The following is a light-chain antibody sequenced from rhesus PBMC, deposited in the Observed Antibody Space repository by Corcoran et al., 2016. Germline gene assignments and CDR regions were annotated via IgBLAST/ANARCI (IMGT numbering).Light chain of an antibody. CDR3: LQGYSTPYS. CDR2: AAS. Sequence: DIQMTQSPSSLSASVGDRVTITCRASQGISDYLSWYQQKPGKAPKRLIYAASSLESGVPSRVSGSGSGTDFTLTISSRQPEDFAAYYCLQGYSTPYSFGQGTKVEIK. V-gene: IGKV1-36*02. CDR1: QGISDY. J-gene: IGKJ2*01.